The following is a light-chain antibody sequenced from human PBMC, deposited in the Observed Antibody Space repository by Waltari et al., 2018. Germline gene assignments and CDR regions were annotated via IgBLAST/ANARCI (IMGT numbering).Light chain of an antibody. Sequence: QSALTPPASVSGSPGQSITISCNGTSSDVGGYKYVSWYQQHPGKAPRVMIYEVSNRPPGISSLTISGLQAEDEADYYCISYTSSKTWVFGGGTYLTVL. CDR1: SSDVGGYKY. J-gene: IGLJ3*02. CDR2: EVS. V-gene: IGLV2-14*01. CDR3: ISYTSSKTWV.